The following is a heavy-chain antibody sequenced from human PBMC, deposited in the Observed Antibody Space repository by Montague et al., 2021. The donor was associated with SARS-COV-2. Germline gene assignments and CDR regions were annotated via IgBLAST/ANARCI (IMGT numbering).Heavy chain of an antibody. CDR3: ARGIRGVITLYDYYLMDV. D-gene: IGHD3-10*01. V-gene: IGHV4-34*01. Sequence: SETLSLTCAVYGGSFSGYYWTWIRQPPGKGLEWIGDINHGGRTNYNPSLKSRVTISAETSKNQFSLRVNSVTAADTAVYFCARGIRGVITLYDYYLMDVWGQGTTVSVSS. CDR1: GGSFSGYY. CDR2: INHGGRT. J-gene: IGHJ6*02.